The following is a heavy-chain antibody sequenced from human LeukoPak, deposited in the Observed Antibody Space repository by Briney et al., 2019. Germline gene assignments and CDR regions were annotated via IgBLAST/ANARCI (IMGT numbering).Heavy chain of an antibody. CDR1: GYTFTTYW. CDR3: ATENKWNQIDY. CDR2: IYPDDSNT. D-gene: IGHD1-20*01. V-gene: IGHV5-51*01. J-gene: IGHJ4*03. Sequence: GESLKISCKGSGYTFTTYWIGWVRQMPGKGLEYMGIIYPDDSNTRYSPSFQGQVTISADKSISTAYLQWSSLKASDTALYYCATENKWNQIDYWGQGTTVTVSS.